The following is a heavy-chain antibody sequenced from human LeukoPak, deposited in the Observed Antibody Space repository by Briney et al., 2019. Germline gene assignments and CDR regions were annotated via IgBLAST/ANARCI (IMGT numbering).Heavy chain of an antibody. CDR3: ARVGHYYDSSGIDY. V-gene: IGHV4-61*02. D-gene: IGHD3-22*01. CDR1: GASISSDDYY. CDR2: IYTSGST. J-gene: IGHJ4*02. Sequence: SQTLSLTCTVSGASISSDDYYWSWVRQPAGKGLEWIGRIYTSGSTNYNPSLKSRVTISVDTSKNQFSLKLSSVTAADTAVYYCARVGHYYDSSGIDYWGQGTLVTVSS.